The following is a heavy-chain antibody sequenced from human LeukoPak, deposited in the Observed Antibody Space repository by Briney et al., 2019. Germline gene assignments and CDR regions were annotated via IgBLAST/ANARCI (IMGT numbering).Heavy chain of an antibody. Sequence: QPGGSLRLSCAASGFTFSSYWMSWVRQAPGKGLEWVANIKHDGSEKDYVDSVKGRFTISRDNAKNSLFLQMNSLRAEDTAVYHCARDSSGWYSGYFDYWGQGTLVTVSS. D-gene: IGHD6-19*01. V-gene: IGHV3-7*01. J-gene: IGHJ4*02. CDR3: ARDSSGWYSGYFDY. CDR1: GFTFSSYW. CDR2: IKHDGSEK.